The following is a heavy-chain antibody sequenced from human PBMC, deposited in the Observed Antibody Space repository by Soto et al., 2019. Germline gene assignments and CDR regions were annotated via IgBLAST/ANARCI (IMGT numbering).Heavy chain of an antibody. CDR1: GFTFSSYS. Sequence: PGGSLRLSCAASGFTFSSYSMHWVRQAPGKGLEWVAVIWYDGSNKYYADSVKGRFTISRDNSKNTLYLQMNSLRAEDTAVYYCARELNPLYYYYGMDVWGQGTTVTVSS. CDR3: ARELNPLYYYYGMDV. J-gene: IGHJ6*02. V-gene: IGHV3-33*01. CDR2: IWYDGSNK.